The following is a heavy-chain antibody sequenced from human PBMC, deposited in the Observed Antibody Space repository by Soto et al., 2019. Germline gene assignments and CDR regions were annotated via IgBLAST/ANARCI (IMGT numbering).Heavy chain of an antibody. CDR2: IYYSGST. CDR1: GGSISSYY. J-gene: IGHJ4*02. Sequence: SETLSLTCTVSGGSISSYYWSWIRQPPGKGLEWIGYIYYSGSTNYNPSLKSRVTTSVDTSKNQFSLKLSSVTAADTAVYYCARVADCSGGRCYFSVDYWGQGTLVTVSS. CDR3: ARVADCSGGRCYFSVDY. V-gene: IGHV4-59*08. D-gene: IGHD2-15*01.